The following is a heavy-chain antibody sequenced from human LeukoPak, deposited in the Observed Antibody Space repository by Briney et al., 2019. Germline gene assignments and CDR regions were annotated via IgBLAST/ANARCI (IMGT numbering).Heavy chain of an antibody. CDR3: ARVPLRIAAAGTGWFDP. D-gene: IGHD6-13*01. J-gene: IGHJ5*02. Sequence: PSETLSLTCAVYGGSFSGYYWSWIRQPPGKGLEWIGEINHSGSTNYNPSLKSRVTMSVDTSKNQFSLKLSSVTTADTAVYYCARVPLRIAAAGTGWFDPWGQGTLVTVSS. CDR1: GGSFSGYY. V-gene: IGHV4-34*01. CDR2: INHSGST.